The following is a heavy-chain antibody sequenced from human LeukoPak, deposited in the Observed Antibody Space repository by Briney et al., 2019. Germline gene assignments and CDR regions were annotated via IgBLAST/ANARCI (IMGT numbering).Heavy chain of an antibody. Sequence: ASVTVSCKASGYTFTSYYMHWVRQAPGQGLEWMGIINPSGGSTSYAQKFQGRVTMTRDTSTSTVYMELSSLRSEDTAVYYCARDLRGDYGGFVFNYWGQGTLVTVSS. CDR2: INPSGGST. J-gene: IGHJ4*02. D-gene: IGHD4-23*01. V-gene: IGHV1-46*01. CDR3: ARDLRGDYGGFVFNY. CDR1: GYTFTSYY.